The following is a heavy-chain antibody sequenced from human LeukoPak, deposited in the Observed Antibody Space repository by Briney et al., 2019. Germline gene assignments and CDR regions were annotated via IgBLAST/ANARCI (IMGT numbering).Heavy chain of an antibody. D-gene: IGHD4-23*01. J-gene: IGHJ6*03. CDR2: INHSGST. Sequence: KASETLSLTCAVYGGSFSGYYWSWIRQPPGKGLEWIGEINHSGSTNYNPSLKSRVTISVDTSKNQFSLKLNSVTAADTAVYYCARHLRWRGGYYYYMDVWGKGTTVTVSS. V-gene: IGHV4-34*01. CDR3: ARHLRWRGGYYYYMDV. CDR1: GGSFSGYY.